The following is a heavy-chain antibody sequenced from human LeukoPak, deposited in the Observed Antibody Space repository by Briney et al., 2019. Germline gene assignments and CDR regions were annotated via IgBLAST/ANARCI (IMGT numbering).Heavy chain of an antibody. V-gene: IGHV3-23*01. CDR1: GFTFNRNA. J-gene: IGHJ4*02. CDR2: IGGSSDKT. Sequence: PPGGSLRLSCAASGFTFNRNAISWVRQAPGKGLEWVSTIGGSSDKTFCADSVKGRFTISRDNSKNMVHLQMNSLTDEDTALYYCVRRGDASSGWGDHDFWGQGALVTVSS. CDR3: VRRGDASSGWGDHDF. D-gene: IGHD6-19*01.